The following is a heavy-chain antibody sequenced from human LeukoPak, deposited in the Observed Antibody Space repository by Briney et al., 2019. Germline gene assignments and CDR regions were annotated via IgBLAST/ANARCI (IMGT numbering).Heavy chain of an antibody. D-gene: IGHD3-10*01. V-gene: IGHV3-74*01. J-gene: IGHJ4*02. CDR3: VREGSLEYFFDY. Sequence: QPGGSLRLSCAASGFFFNTYWMHWVRQAPGKGLVWVSRTKSDGTNTTYADSVKGRFTISRDNAKNTLYLQMNSLRAEDMAVYYCVREGSLEYFFDYWGQGTLVTVSS. CDR1: GFFFNTYW. CDR2: TKSDGTNT.